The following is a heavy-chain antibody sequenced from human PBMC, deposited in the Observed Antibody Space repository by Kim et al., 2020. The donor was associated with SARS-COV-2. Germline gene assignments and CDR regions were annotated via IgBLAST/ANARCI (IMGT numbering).Heavy chain of an antibody. CDR1: GFTFGDYA. Sequence: GGSLRLSCAASGFTFGDYAMHWVRQAPGKGLEWVSGISWNSGSIGYAYSVKGRFTISRDNPKNSLYLQMNSLRAEDTALYYCAKDSRDSSGYSHHYYYYYGMDGWGQGTTVTVSS. CDR2: ISWNSGSI. V-gene: IGHV3-9*01. D-gene: IGHD3-22*01. CDR3: AKDSRDSSGYSHHYYYYYGMDG. J-gene: IGHJ6*02.